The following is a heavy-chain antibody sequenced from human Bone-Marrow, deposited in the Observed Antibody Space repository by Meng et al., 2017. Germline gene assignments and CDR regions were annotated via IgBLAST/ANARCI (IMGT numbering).Heavy chain of an antibody. J-gene: IGHJ6*02. D-gene: IGHD3-22*01. CDR2: INAGNGNT. Sequence: ASVKVSCKSSGYTFTSYAMHWVRQAPGQRIEWMGWINAGNGNTKYSQKFQGRVTITRDTSASTAYMELSSLRSEDTAVYYCARERLVVVRSFYYGMDVWGQGTTVTVSS. V-gene: IGHV1-3*01. CDR3: ARERLVVVRSFYYGMDV. CDR1: GYTFTSYA.